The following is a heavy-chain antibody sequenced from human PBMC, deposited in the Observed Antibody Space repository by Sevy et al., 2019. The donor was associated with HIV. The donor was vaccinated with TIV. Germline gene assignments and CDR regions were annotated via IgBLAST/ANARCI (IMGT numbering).Heavy chain of an antibody. CDR2: IYYSGGT. D-gene: IGHD3-3*01. CDR3: ARVRVFWSGYHFDY. Sequence: SETLSLTCTVSGGSISSYYWSWIRQPPGKGLEWIGYIYYSGGTNYNPSLKSRVTISVDTSKNQFSLKLSSVTAADTAVYYCARVRVFWSGYHFDYWGQGTLVTVSS. J-gene: IGHJ4*02. V-gene: IGHV4-59*01. CDR1: GGSISSYY.